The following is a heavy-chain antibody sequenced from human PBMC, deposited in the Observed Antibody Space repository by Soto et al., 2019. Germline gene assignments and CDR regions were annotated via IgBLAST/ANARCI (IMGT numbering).Heavy chain of an antibody. CDR3: AKDRRYCSSTSCYLGYFDY. Sequence: GGSLRLSCAASGFTFSSYAMSWVRQAPGKGLEWVSAISGSGGSTYYADSVKGRFTISRDNSKNTLYLQINSLRAEDTAVYYCAKDRRYCSSTSCYLGYFDYWGQGTLVTVSS. D-gene: IGHD2-2*01. CDR2: ISGSGGST. V-gene: IGHV3-23*01. J-gene: IGHJ4*02. CDR1: GFTFSSYA.